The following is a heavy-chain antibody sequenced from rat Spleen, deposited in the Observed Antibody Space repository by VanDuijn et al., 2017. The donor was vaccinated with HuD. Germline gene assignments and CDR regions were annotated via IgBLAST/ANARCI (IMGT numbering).Heavy chain of an antibody. V-gene: IGHV2-65*01. CDR1: GFSLTSYY. CDR3: ATSYMPFDY. CDR2: IWGDGST. J-gene: IGHJ3*01. Sequence: QVQLKESGPGLVQPTQTLSITCTVSGFSLTSYYMQWVRQPPGKGLEWMGGIWGDGSTNYNSVLKSRLTINRDTSKSQVIVKMNSLQTEYTATYYCATSYMPFDYWGQGNLVTVSS. D-gene: IGHD1-2*01.